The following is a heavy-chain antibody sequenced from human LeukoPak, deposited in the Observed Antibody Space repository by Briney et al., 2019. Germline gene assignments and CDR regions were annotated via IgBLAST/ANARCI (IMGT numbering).Heavy chain of an antibody. D-gene: IGHD1-1*01. CDR2: MYYSGST. Sequence: SETLSLTCIVSGESISSRSYYWSWIRQPPGKGLEWIGSMYYSGSTYYTPSLRGRLTISVDTSKNQFSLKLNPVTAADTALYYCASLRWSDDRHYFDYWGQGTLVTVSS. CDR1: GESISSRSYY. V-gene: IGHV4-39*01. J-gene: IGHJ4*02. CDR3: ASLRWSDDRHYFDY.